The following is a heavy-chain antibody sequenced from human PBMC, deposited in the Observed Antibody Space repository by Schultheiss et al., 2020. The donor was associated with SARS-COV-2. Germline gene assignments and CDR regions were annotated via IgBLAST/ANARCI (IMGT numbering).Heavy chain of an antibody. CDR2: ISAYNGNT. CDR1: GYTFTSYG. V-gene: IGHV1-18*01. CDR3: ARANPLRGSSGWYGVDY. D-gene: IGHD6-19*01. J-gene: IGHJ4*02. Sequence: ASVKVSCKASGYTFTSYGISWVRQAPGQGLEWMGWISAYNGNTNYAQKFQGRVTMTRNTSISTAYMELSSLRSEDTAVYYCARANPLRGSSGWYGVDYWGQGTLVTVSS.